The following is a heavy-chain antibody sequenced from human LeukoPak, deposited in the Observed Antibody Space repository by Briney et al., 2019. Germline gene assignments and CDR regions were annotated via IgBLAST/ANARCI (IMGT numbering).Heavy chain of an antibody. CDR2: IYYSGST. CDR1: GGSISNSYY. V-gene: IGHV4-39*07. D-gene: IGHD6-13*01. J-gene: IGHJ5*02. Sequence: SSETLSLTCTVSGGSISNSYYWGWIRQPPGKGLEWIGSIYYSGSTYYNPSLKSRVTISVDTSKNQFSLKLSSVTAADTAVYYCASSIAADWFDPWGQGTLVTVSS. CDR3: ASSIAADWFDP.